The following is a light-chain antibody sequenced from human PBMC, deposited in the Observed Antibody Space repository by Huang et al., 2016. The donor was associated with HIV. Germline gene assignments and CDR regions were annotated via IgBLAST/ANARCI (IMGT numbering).Light chain of an antibody. CDR1: QSFSSS. J-gene: IGKJ2*01. V-gene: IGKV1-39*01. CDR2: AAS. Sequence: DIQMTQSPSSLSASVGARVTISCRSSQSFSSSLNWYQQRPGKAPQLLIYAASSLQSGVPARFSGSGSGTDFSLTINSLQPEDFATYYCQQSDSTPYTFGQGTKLEIK. CDR3: QQSDSTPYT.